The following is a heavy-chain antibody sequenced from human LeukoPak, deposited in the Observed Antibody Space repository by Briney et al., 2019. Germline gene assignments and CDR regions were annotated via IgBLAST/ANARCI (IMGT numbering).Heavy chain of an antibody. J-gene: IGHJ4*02. D-gene: IGHD3-22*01. V-gene: IGHV4-4*02. CDR2: IYHSGST. CDR1: GGSISSSNW. Sequence: SETLSLTSAVSGGSISSSNWWSWVRQPPGKGLEWIGEIYHSGSTNYNPSLKSRVTISVDKSKNQFSLKLSSVTAADTAVYYCARVFMGHYDSSGYYFDYWGQGTLVTVSS. CDR3: ARVFMGHYDSSGYYFDY.